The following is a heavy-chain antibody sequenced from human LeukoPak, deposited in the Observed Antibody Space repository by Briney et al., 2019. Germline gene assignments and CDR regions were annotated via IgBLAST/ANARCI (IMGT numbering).Heavy chain of an antibody. V-gene: IGHV4-39*07. D-gene: IGHD2-15*01. CDR1: GGSISSSGYY. CDR3: ARGTATRYMGT. Sequence: PSETLSLTCTVSGGSISSSGYYWGWIRQSPGKGLEWIGSISYSGNTYYNPSLKSRVTISGDTSRNQFSLKLSSVTAADTAVYYCARGTATRYMGTWGQGTLVTVSS. J-gene: IGHJ4*02. CDR2: ISYSGNT.